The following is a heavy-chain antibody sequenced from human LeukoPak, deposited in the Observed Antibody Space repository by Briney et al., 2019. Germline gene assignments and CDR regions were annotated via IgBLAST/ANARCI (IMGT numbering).Heavy chain of an antibody. V-gene: IGHV5-51*01. CDR1: GYRFTSYW. CDR2: IYPSDSDT. J-gene: IGHJ4*02. D-gene: IGHD3-22*01. Sequence: GESLKISCKGSGYRFTSYWIGWVRQMPGKGLEWMGIIYPSDSDTRYSPSFQGQVSISADKSISAAYLQWSSLKASDTAMYYCARRDYDSGGSKHADYWGQGTLVTVSS. CDR3: ARRDYDSGGSKHADY.